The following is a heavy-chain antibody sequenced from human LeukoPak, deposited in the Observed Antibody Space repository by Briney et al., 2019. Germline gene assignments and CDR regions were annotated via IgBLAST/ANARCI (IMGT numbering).Heavy chain of an antibody. CDR3: ARGNWEPPGDY. Sequence: GRSLRLSCAASGFTFSSYAMHWVRQAPGKGLEWVAVISYDGSNKYYADSVKGRFTISRDNSKNTLYLQMNSLRAEDTAVYYCARGNWEPPGDYWGQGTLVTVSS. D-gene: IGHD7-27*01. CDR1: GFTFSSYA. J-gene: IGHJ4*02. CDR2: ISYDGSNK. V-gene: IGHV3-30-3*01.